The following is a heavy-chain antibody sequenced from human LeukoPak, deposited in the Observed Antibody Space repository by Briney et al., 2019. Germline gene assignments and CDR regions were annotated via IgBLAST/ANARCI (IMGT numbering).Heavy chain of an antibody. CDR1: GFTFSSYW. V-gene: IGHV3-74*01. J-gene: IGHJ4*02. CDR2: INSDGSST. D-gene: IGHD4-17*01. CDR3: AKSMTTVTTTDYYFDY. Sequence: GGSLRLSCAASGFTFSSYWMHWVRQAPGKGLVWVSRINSDGSSTSYADSVKGRFTISRDNAKNTLYLQMNSLRAEDTAVYYCAKSMTTVTTTDYYFDYRGQGTLVTVSS.